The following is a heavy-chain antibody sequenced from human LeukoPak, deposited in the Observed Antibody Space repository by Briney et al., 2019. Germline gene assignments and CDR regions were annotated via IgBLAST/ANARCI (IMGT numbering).Heavy chain of an antibody. CDR3: ARDQMITFGGVIVAFDY. J-gene: IGHJ4*02. D-gene: IGHD3-16*02. Sequence: PGGSLRLSCAASGFTFDDYGRSWVRLARGKGLEWVSVIKWNGGSTGYADSVKGRFTISRDNAKNSLYLQMNSLRAVETHLYYCARDQMITFGGVIVAFDYLREGTLVTVCS. CDR1: GFTFDDYG. V-gene: IGHV3-20*04. CDR2: IKWNGGST.